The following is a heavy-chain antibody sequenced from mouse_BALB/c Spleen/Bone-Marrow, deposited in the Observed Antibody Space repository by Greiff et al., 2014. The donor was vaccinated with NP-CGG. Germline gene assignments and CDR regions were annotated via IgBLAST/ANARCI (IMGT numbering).Heavy chain of an antibody. V-gene: IGHV1S22*01. CDR1: GYTFTSYW. Sequence: LKESGSELVRPGASVKLSCKASGYTFTSYWMHWVRQRPGQGLEWIGNIYPGSGSNNYDEKFKSKATPTVDTSSSTAYMQLSSLTSEDSAVYYCTRGDLRYAMDYWGQGTSVTVSS. CDR3: TRGDLRYAMDY. D-gene: IGHD6-1*01. CDR2: IYPGSGSN. J-gene: IGHJ4*01.